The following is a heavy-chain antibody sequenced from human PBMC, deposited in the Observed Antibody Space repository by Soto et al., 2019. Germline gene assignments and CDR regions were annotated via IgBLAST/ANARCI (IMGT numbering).Heavy chain of an antibody. CDR2: IYPGDSDT. Sequence: GESLKLSCKGSGYSFTRYWIGWVRQMPGKGLEWMGIIYPGDSDTRYSPSFQGQVTISADKSISTAYLQWSSLKASDTAMYYCARRHYYDSSGYYSGAFDIWGQGTMVT. J-gene: IGHJ3*02. D-gene: IGHD3-22*01. CDR3: ARRHYYDSSGYYSGAFDI. V-gene: IGHV5-51*01. CDR1: GYSFTRYW.